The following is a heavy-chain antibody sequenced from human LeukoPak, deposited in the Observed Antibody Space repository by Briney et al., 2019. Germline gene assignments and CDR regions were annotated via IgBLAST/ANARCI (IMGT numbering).Heavy chain of an antibody. Sequence: GGSLRLSCAASGFTFSSCGMHWVRQASGKGLEWVAFIRYDGSNKYYADSVKGRFTISRDNSKNTLYLQMNSLRAEDTAVYYCAKEIWPTVTTPGWTYFDYWGQGALVTVSS. CDR3: AKEIWPTVTTPGWTYFDY. CDR1: GFTFSSCG. D-gene: IGHD4-17*01. V-gene: IGHV3-30*02. CDR2: IRYDGSNK. J-gene: IGHJ4*02.